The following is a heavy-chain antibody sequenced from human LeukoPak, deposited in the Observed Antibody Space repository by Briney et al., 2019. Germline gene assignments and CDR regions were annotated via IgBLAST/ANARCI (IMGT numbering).Heavy chain of an antibody. CDR3: AKWGDYDVLTGYYVPDY. CDR2: ILGSGGST. D-gene: IGHD3-9*01. CDR1: GFTFSNYA. V-gene: IGHV3-23*01. Sequence: GASLRLSCAASGFTFSNYAMSWVRQAPGKGLEWVSAILGSGGSTYYADSVKGRFTVSRDNSKSTLYLQMNSLRAEDTALYYCAKWGDYDVLTGYYVPDYWGQGTLVNVAS. J-gene: IGHJ4*02.